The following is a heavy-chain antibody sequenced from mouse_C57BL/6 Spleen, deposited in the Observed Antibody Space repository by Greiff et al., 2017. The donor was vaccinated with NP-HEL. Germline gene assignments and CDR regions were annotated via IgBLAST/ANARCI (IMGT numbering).Heavy chain of an antibody. D-gene: IGHD1-1*01. J-gene: IGHJ1*03. Sequence: QVQLQQPGAELVRPGTSVKLSCKASGYTFTSYWMHWVKQRPGQGLEWIGVIDPSDSYTNYNQKFKGKATLTVDTSSSTAYMQLSSLTSEDSAVYYCAREFPYYYGSSYRYFDVWGTGTTVTVSS. CDR1: GYTFTSYW. CDR2: IDPSDSYT. V-gene: IGHV1-59*01. CDR3: AREFPYYYGSSYRYFDV.